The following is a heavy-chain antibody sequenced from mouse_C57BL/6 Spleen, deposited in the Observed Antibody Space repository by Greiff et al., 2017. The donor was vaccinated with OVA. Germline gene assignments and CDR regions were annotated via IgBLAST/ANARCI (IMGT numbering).Heavy chain of an antibody. CDR3: ARGYWYFDV. CDR1: GYSITSGYY. J-gene: IGHJ1*03. CDR2: ISYDGSN. V-gene: IGHV3-6*01. Sequence: EVQLVESGPGLVKPSQSLSLTCSVTGYSITSGYYWNWIRQFPGNKLECMSYISYDGSNNYNPSLKNRISITRDTSKNQLFLKLNSVTTEDTATYYSARGYWYFDVWGTGTTVTVSS.